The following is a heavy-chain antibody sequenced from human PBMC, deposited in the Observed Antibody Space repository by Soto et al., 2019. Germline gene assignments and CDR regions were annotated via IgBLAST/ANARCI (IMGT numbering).Heavy chain of an antibody. CDR2: ILSDGNNR. D-gene: IGHD1-1*01. CDR1: GFMFSNHG. CDR3: VRGDNWNDEASDY. Sequence: QVQLVESGGGVVQPGRSLRLSCAASGFMFSNHGMHWVRQAPGKGLEWVAVILSDGNNRYYADSVKGRFTISRDNSKNTVYLQMSSLRVEDTAVYYCVRGDNWNDEASDYWGQGTLVTVSS. V-gene: IGHV3-33*01. J-gene: IGHJ4*02.